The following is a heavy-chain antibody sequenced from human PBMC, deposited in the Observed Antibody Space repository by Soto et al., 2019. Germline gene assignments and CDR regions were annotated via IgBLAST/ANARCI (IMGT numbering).Heavy chain of an antibody. Sequence: PSETLSLTCAVYGGSSSGYYWSWIRQPPGKGLEWIGEINHSGSTNYNPSLKSRVTISVDTSKNQFSLKLSSVTAADTAVYYCARGPGDFWSGHRRRAQSMDVWGQGTTVTVSS. CDR1: GGSSSGYY. CDR3: ARGPGDFWSGHRRRAQSMDV. V-gene: IGHV4-34*01. J-gene: IGHJ6*02. D-gene: IGHD3-3*01. CDR2: INHSGST.